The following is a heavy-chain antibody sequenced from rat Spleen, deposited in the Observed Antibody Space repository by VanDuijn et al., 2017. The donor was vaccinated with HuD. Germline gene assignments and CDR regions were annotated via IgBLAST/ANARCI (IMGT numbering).Heavy chain of an antibody. J-gene: IGHJ2*01. CDR2: ISNTGGST. V-gene: IGHV5-31*01. CDR1: GFTFNNYW. D-gene: IGHD1-11*01. CDR3: SREGLYGNFFDY. Sequence: EVQLVESGGGSVQPGRSLKLSCVASGFTFNNYWMSWIRQAPGKGLEWIASISNTGGSTYYSGSVKGRFTISRDNAKSTLYLQMDSLRSEDTATYYCSREGLYGNFFDYCGQGVMVTVSS.